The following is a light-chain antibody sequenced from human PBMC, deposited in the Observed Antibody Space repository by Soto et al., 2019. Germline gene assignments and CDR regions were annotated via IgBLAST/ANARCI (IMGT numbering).Light chain of an antibody. V-gene: IGKV1-5*03. CDR3: QQYNEFQYT. CDR2: KAT. J-gene: IGKJ2*01. CDR1: QTISSR. Sequence: DIQMTQSPSSLSASVGDRVTITCRASQTISSRLAWYQQTPGQAPKLLIYKATNLQTGVASRFSGSGSGTEFSLTISSLQPDDFAVYYCQQYNEFQYTFGQGTRLDI.